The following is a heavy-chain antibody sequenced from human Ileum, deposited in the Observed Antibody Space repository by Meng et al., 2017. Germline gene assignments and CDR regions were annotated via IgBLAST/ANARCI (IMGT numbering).Heavy chain of an antibody. CDR3: AHSPQGYFDY. CDR2: IYCDDDK. CDR1: AFSLATSGVS. J-gene: IGHJ4*02. V-gene: IGHV2-5*02. Sequence: QITLNETGPALVKATQTPTLTCNFSAFSLATSGVSVAWIRQPPGEALEWLALIYCDDDKRYSPSLKNRLAITKDTSKNQVVLTMTNMDPMDTGTYYCAHSPQGYFDYWGPGTLVTVSS.